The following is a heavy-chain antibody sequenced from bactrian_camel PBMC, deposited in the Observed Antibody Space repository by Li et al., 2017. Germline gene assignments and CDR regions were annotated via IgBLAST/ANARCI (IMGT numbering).Heavy chain of an antibody. CDR3: AAEKHCNYGHPRRFGW. CDR1: GSTASTNC. J-gene: IGHJ6*01. V-gene: IGHV3S31*01. Sequence: DVQLVESGGGSVQAGGSLRLSCEVVGSTASTNCMTWFRQPPGKERERVASIVIGSDSTYYADSVKGRFTVSQNNAKNTVYLQMNGLKPNDTAMYYCAAEKHCNYGHPRRFGWWGPGTQVTVS. CDR2: IVIGSDST. D-gene: IGHD3*01.